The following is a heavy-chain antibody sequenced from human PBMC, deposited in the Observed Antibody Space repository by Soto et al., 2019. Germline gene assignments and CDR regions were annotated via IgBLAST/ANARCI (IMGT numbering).Heavy chain of an antibody. CDR1: GFTVSSNY. V-gene: IGHV3-66*01. D-gene: IGHD5-12*01. J-gene: IGHJ2*01. CDR2: IYSGGST. CDR3: ARVEHSGYEIWYFDL. Sequence: EVQLVESGGGLVQPGGSLRLSCAASGFTVSSNYMSWVRQAPGKGLEWVSVIYSGGSTYYADSVKGRFTISRDNSKNTLYLQMNSLSAEDTAVYYCARVEHSGYEIWYFDLWGRGTLVTVSS.